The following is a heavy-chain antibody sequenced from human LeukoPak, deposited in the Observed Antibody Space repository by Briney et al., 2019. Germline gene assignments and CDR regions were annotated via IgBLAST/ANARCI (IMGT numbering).Heavy chain of an antibody. J-gene: IGHJ4*02. CDR2: IIPISGTA. CDR3: ARGAYYYDSSGLSPFDY. CDR1: GGTFISYA. V-gene: IGHV1-69*01. Sequence: GSSVKVSCKASGGTFISYAITWVRQAPGQGLEWLGGIIPISGTANYAQNFQGRLTITADESTSTAYMELSSLRSEDTAVYYCARGAYYYDSSGLSPFDYWGQGTLVTVSS. D-gene: IGHD3-22*01.